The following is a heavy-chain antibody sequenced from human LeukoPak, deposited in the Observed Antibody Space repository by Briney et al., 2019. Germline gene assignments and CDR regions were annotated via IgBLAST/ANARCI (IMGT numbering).Heavy chain of an antibody. CDR3: ARPVTSGSSGYYNDAFDI. V-gene: IGHV3-21*01. J-gene: IGHJ3*02. Sequence: GGSLRLSCAASGFTFSSYSMNWVRQAPGKGLEWVSSISSSSSYIYYADSVKGRFTISRGNSKNTLYLQMNSLRAEDTAVYYCARPVTSGSSGYYNDAFDIWGQGTMVTVSS. CDR2: ISSSSSYI. D-gene: IGHD3-22*01. CDR1: GFTFSSYS.